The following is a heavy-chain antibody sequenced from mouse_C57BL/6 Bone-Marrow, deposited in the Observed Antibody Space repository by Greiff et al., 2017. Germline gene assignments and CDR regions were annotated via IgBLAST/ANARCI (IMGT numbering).Heavy chain of an antibody. Sequence: VQLQQPGAELVKPGASVKLSCKASGYTFTSYWMQWVKQRPGQGLEWIGEIDPSDSYTNYNQKFKGNATLTVDPSSRTAYMQLSSLTSEDSAVYYCARGDTTVVAHWYFDVWGTGTTVTVSS. CDR2: IDPSDSYT. CDR3: ARGDTTVVAHWYFDV. CDR1: GYTFTSYW. D-gene: IGHD1-1*01. J-gene: IGHJ1*03. V-gene: IGHV1-50*01.